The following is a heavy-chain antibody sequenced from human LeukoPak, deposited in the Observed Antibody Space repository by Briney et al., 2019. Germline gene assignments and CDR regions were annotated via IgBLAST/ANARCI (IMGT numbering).Heavy chain of an antibody. J-gene: IGHJ4*02. Sequence: SETLSLTCAVYGGSFSGYYWSWIRQPPGKGLEWIGEINHSGSTNYNPSLKSRVTISVDTSKNQFSLKLSSVTAADTVVYYCAVCSGGSCYYFDYWGQGTLVTVSS. V-gene: IGHV4-34*01. CDR2: INHSGST. CDR3: AVCSGGSCYYFDY. D-gene: IGHD2-15*01. CDR1: GGSFSGYY.